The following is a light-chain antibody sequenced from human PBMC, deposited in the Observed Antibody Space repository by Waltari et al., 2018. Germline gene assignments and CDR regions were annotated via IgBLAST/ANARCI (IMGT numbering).Light chain of an antibody. CDR3: QQYNTWPS. CDR1: QNISTH. J-gene: IGKJ3*01. Sequence: EIVMTQSPATLSVSPGERATLSCRASQNISTHLVWHQHNPGQAPRLLIYAASTRATGTPARFSGHGSGTEFTLTISSLQSEDFALYYCQQYNTWPSFGPGTKVDIK. CDR2: AAS. V-gene: IGKV3-15*01.